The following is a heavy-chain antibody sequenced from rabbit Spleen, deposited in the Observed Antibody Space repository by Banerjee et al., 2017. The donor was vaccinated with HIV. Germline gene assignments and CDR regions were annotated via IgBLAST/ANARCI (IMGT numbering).Heavy chain of an antibody. CDR1: GFDFTTYKV. CDR2: IDADSDSAT. CDR3: ARDTGSSFSTYGMDL. J-gene: IGHJ3*01. Sequence: QQQLVESGGGLVQPGGSLKLSCKASGFDFTTYKVTRVRQAPGKGLEWIACIDADSDSATFSASWAKGRFTISRSSSTTVTLQMTSLTAADTATYFCARDTGSSFSTYGMDLWGQGTLVTVS. V-gene: IGHV1S45*01. D-gene: IGHD8-1*01.